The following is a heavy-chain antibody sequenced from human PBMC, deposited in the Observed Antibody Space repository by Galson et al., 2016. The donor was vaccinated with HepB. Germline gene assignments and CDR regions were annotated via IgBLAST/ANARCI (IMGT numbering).Heavy chain of an antibody. V-gene: IGHV3-21*01. CDR2: ITYGSTYT. CDR3: ARVFIPITAAGSGFDY. Sequence: SLRLSCAASGFTFNTYTMNWVRQAPGKGLEWVSSITYGSTYTHYADSVRGRFTISRDDANNSLYLQMDSLRAADTAVYYCARVFIPITAAGSGFDYWGQGTLVIVSS. CDR1: GFTFNTYT. D-gene: IGHD6-13*01. J-gene: IGHJ4*02.